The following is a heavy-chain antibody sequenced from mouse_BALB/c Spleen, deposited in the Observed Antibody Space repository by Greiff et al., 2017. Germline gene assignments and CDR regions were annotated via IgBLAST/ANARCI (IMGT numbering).Heavy chain of an antibody. CDR2: IWAGGST. CDR1: GFSLTSYG. CDR3: ARVGYGGYYYFDY. V-gene: IGHV2-9*02. J-gene: IGHJ2*01. Sequence: VKLMESGPGLVAPSQSLSITCTVSGFSLTSYGVHWVRQPPGKGLEWLGVIWAGGSTNYNSALMSRLSISKDNSKSQVFLKMNSLQTDDTAMYYCARVGYGGYYYFDYWGQGTTLTVSS. D-gene: IGHD3-1*01.